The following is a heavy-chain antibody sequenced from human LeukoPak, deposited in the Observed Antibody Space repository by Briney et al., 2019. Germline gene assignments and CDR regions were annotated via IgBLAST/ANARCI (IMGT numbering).Heavy chain of an antibody. Sequence: GESLKISCKASGYKFTNYWIGWVRQMPGKGLAWMTIIYPGDSETRYSPSFQDQFTISADKSIGTMYLQWSSLKASDTAMYYCARALRTGQGDYVPVLWGQGTLVIVSS. CDR1: GYKFTNYW. J-gene: IGHJ4*02. D-gene: IGHD4-17*01. V-gene: IGHV5-51*01. CDR3: ARALRTGQGDYVPVL. CDR2: IYPGDSET.